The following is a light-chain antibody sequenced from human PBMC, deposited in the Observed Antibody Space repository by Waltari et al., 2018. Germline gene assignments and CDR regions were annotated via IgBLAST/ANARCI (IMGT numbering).Light chain of an antibody. CDR2: WAS. V-gene: IGKV4-1*01. CDR1: QSVLYSSNNKNY. J-gene: IGKJ4*01. Sequence: DFVMTHSPDSLAVSLGERATINCKSTQSVLYSSNNKNYLAWYQQKPGQPPKLLIYWASTRESGVPDRFSGSGSGTDFTLTISSLQAEDVAVYYCQQYYSTPFTFGGGTKVEIK. CDR3: QQYYSTPFT.